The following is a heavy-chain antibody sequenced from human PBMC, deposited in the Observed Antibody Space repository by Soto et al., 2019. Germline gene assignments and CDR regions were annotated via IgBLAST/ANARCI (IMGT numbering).Heavy chain of an antibody. CDR3: ARGMAKRYYDSSGYLSPIIL. Sequence: QVQLQQWGAGLLKPSETLSLTCAVYGGSFSGYYWSWIRQPPGKGLEWIGEINHSGSTNYNPSLKSRVTISVDTSKNQFSLKLSSVTAADTAVYYCARGMAKRYYDSSGYLSPIILWGQGTLVTVSS. J-gene: IGHJ4*02. CDR2: INHSGST. V-gene: IGHV4-34*01. CDR1: GGSFSGYY. D-gene: IGHD3-22*01.